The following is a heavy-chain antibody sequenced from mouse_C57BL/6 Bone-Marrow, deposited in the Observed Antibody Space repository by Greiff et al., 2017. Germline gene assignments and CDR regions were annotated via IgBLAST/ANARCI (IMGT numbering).Heavy chain of an antibody. V-gene: IGHV1-81*01. CDR2: FYPRSGNT. D-gene: IGHD1-1*01. J-gene: IGHJ2*01. CDR1: GYTFTSYG. Sequence: VQLQESGAELARPGASVKLSCKASGYTFTSYGISWVKQRTGQGLEWIGEFYPRSGNTYYNEKFKGKATLTADKSSSTAYMELRSLTSEDSAVYFCATPPLYYGSSLDYWGQGTTLTVSS. CDR3: ATPPLYYGSSLDY.